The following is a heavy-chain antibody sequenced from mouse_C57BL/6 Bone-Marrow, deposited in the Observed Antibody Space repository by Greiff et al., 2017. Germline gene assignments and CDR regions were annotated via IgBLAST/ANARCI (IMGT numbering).Heavy chain of an antibody. CDR3: ARGVRWYFDG. D-gene: IGHD2-14*01. CDR2: IDPNSGGT. J-gene: IGHJ1*03. V-gene: IGHV1-72*01. Sequence: PGRSLAWPGRIDPNSGGTKYFEEFKSKATLTVDKPFSTAYMQLSSLTSEDSAVYYCARGVRWYFDGWGTGTTVTVSS.